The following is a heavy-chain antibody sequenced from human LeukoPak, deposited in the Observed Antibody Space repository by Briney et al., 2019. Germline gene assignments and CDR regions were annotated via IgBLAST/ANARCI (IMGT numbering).Heavy chain of an antibody. V-gene: IGHV3-48*04. CDR3: VRDPSYGSSWYYYMDV. CDR1: EFTFVRYA. Sequence: YPGGSLRLSCAASEFTFVRYAMNWVRQAPGKGLEWVSYISSSSFKIGYADSVKGRFTISRDNSKNSLCLQMDSLRVEDTAVYYCVRDPSYGSSWYYYMDVWGKGTTVTVSS. CDR2: ISSSSFKI. D-gene: IGHD6-13*01. J-gene: IGHJ6*03.